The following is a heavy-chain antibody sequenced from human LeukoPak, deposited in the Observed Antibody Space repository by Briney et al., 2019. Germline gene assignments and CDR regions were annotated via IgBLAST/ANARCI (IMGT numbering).Heavy chain of an antibody. J-gene: IGHJ6*02. Sequence: GASVKVSCKASGYTFTDYGITWVRQAPGQGLEWMGWMNPNSGNTGYAQKFQGRVTMTRNTSISTAYMELSSLRSEDTAVYYCARVGYNQLLSRGMDVWGQGTTVTVSS. V-gene: IGHV1-8*02. D-gene: IGHD2-2*01. CDR2: MNPNSGNT. CDR3: ARVGYNQLLSRGMDV. CDR1: GYTFTDYG.